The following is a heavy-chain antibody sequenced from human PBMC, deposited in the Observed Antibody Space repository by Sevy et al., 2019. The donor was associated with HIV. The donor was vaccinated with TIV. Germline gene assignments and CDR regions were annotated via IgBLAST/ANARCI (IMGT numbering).Heavy chain of an antibody. J-gene: IGHJ4*02. Sequence: GGSLRLSCAASGFTFSSYAMHWVRQAPGKGLEWVAGISYDGSNKYYADSVKGRFTISRDNSKNTLYLQMNSLRAEDTAVYYCARVAMVRPDFDYWGQGTLVTVSS. CDR1: GFTFSSYA. V-gene: IGHV3-30-3*01. CDR2: ISYDGSNK. CDR3: ARVAMVRPDFDY. D-gene: IGHD5-18*01.